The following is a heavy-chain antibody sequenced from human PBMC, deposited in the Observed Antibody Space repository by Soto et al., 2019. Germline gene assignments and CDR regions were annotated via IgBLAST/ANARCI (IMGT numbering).Heavy chain of an antibody. Sequence: QITLQESGPTLVKPTQTLTLTCTFSGFSFTTAGVAVGWIRQTPGGALEWLTLIYYNDDRRFSPSLKTRLTITGDTSKNQVVLSLTNVDPGDTATSFCGHSDGGYEIIYFDFWGQGIPVTVSS. D-gene: IGHD5-12*01. CDR2: IYYNDDR. J-gene: IGHJ4*02. CDR1: GFSFTTAGVA. V-gene: IGHV2-5*01. CDR3: GHSDGGYEIIYFDF.